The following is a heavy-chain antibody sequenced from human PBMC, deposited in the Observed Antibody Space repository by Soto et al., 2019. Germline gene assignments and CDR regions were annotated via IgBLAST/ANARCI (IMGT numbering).Heavy chain of an antibody. CDR1: GGFISSSNW. V-gene: IGHV4-4*02. CDR3: ARVGDTAMVLWTFDY. CDR2: IYHSGRT. Sequence: QVQLQESGPGLVKPSGTLSLTCAVSGGFISSSNWWSWVRQPPGKGLEWIGEIYHSGRTNDNPSLKSRVTISVYTSKNQFSLKLSSVTAAATAVYYCARVGDTAMVLWTFDYWGQGTLVTVSS. D-gene: IGHD5-18*01. J-gene: IGHJ4*02.